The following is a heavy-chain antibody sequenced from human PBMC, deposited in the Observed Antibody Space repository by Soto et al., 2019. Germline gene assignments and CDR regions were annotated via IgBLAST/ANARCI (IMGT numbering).Heavy chain of an antibody. CDR1: GFTFSDYY. J-gene: IGHJ5*02. V-gene: IGHV3-11*01. D-gene: IGHD5-12*01. CDR3: ASVDIGATQPFAP. CDR2: ISSSGSTI. Sequence: QVQLVESGGGLVKPGGSLRLYCAASGFTFSDYYMSWIRQAPGKGLEWVSYISSSGSTIYYADSVKGRFTISRDNAKNALYLKMISLRAEDAAVYYCASVDIGATQPFAPWGQGTLVTVSS.